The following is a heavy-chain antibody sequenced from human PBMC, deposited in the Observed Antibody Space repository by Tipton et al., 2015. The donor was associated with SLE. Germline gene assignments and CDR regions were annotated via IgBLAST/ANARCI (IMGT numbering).Heavy chain of an antibody. V-gene: IGHV4-61*02. CDR1: GGSISSGGYY. CDR3: ARERYSSGWSD. D-gene: IGHD6-19*01. CDR2: IYTSGST. J-gene: IGHJ4*02. Sequence: TLSLTCTVSGGSISSGGYYWSWIRQPAGKGLEWIGRIYTSGSTNYNPSLKSRVTMSVDTSKNQFSLKLSSVTAADTAVYYCARERYSSGWSDWGQGTLVTVSS.